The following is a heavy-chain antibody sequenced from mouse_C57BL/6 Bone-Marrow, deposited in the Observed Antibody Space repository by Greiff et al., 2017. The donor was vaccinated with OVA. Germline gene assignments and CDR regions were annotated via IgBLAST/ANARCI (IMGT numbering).Heavy chain of an antibody. CDR3: ARMSTTGFAY. CDR1: GFSLTSYG. CDR2: IWSGGST. J-gene: IGHJ3*01. Sequence: VKLVESGPGLVQPSQSLSITCTVSGFSLTSYGVHWVRQSPGKGLEWLGVIWSGGSTDYNAAFISRLSISKDNSKSQVFFKMNSLQADDTAIYYCARMSTTGFAYWGQGTLVTVSA. V-gene: IGHV2-2*01. D-gene: IGHD5-1*01.